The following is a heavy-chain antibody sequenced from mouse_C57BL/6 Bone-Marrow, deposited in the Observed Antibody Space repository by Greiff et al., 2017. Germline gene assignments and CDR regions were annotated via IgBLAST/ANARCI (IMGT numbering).Heavy chain of an antibody. V-gene: IGHV5-6*02. CDR1: GFTFSSYG. Sequence: DVMLVESGGDLVKPGGSLKLSCAASGFTFSSYGMSWVRQTPDKRLEWVATISSGGSYTYYPDSVKGRFTSSRDNAKNTLYLQMSSLKSEDTAMYYCARHWDGYAMDYWGQGTSVTVSS. CDR3: ARHWDGYAMDY. D-gene: IGHD4-1*01. J-gene: IGHJ4*01. CDR2: ISSGGSYT.